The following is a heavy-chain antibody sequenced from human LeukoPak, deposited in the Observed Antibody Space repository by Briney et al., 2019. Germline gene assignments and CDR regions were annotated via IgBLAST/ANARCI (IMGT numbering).Heavy chain of an antibody. CDR3: ASSRNPGSGSYPFDY. J-gene: IGHJ4*02. Sequence: GGSLRLSCAASGFTFSSYSMNWVRQAPGKGLEWVSSISSSSSYIYYADSVTGRFTISRDNAKNSLYLQMNSLRAEDAAVYYCASSRNPGSGSYPFDYWGQGTLVTVSS. CDR1: GFTFSSYS. V-gene: IGHV3-21*01. CDR2: ISSSSSYI. D-gene: IGHD3-10*01.